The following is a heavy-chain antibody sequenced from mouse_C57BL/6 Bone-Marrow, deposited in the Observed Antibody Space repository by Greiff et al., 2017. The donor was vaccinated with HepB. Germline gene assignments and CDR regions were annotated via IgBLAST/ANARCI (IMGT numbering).Heavy chain of an antibody. J-gene: IGHJ4*01. V-gene: IGHV1-9*01. CDR2: ILPGSGST. CDR1: GYTFTGYW. Sequence: VQLQQSGAELMKPGASVKLSCKATGYTFTGYWIEWVKQRPGHGLEWIGEILPGSGSTNYNEKFKGKATFTADTSSNTAYMQLSSLTTEDSAIYYCASSNYYGSSYDYAMDYWGQGTSVTVSS. D-gene: IGHD1-1*01. CDR3: ASSNYYGSSYDYAMDY.